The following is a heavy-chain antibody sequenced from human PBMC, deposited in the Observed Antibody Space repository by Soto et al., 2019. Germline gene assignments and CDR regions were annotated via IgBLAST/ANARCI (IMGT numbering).Heavy chain of an antibody. CDR1: GGSISSGGYS. CDR2: IYHSGST. D-gene: IGHD1-1*01. J-gene: IGHJ5*02. Sequence: QLQLQESGSGLVRPSQTLSLTCAVSGGSISSGGYSWNWIRQPPGKGLEWIGYIYHSGSTLYNPSRRSRVTISVGKSKTQFSLKRSSVTAADTAVYYCARDQLEGNWFDPWGQGTLVTVSS. V-gene: IGHV4-30-2*01. CDR3: ARDQLEGNWFDP.